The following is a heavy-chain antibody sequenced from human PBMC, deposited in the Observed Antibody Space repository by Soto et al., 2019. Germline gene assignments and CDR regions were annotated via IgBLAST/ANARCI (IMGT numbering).Heavy chain of an antibody. V-gene: IGHV3-20*01. CDR2: INWNGGST. J-gene: IGHJ4*02. Sequence: ESVGGVVRPGGSLRLSCAASGFTFDDYGMSWVRQAPGKGLEWVSGINWNGGSTGYADSVKGRFTISRDNAKNSLYLQMNSLRAEDTALYHCARALFSTGTASGYFDYWGQGTLVTVSS. CDR1: GFTFDDYG. D-gene: IGHD1-1*01. CDR3: ARALFSTGTASGYFDY.